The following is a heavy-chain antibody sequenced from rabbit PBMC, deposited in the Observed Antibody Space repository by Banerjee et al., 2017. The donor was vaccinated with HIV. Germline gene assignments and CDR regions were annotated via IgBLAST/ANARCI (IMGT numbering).Heavy chain of an antibody. J-gene: IGHJ2*01. Sequence: QEQLEESGGGLVKPEGSLTLTCKASGFDLSSYYYMCWVRQAPGKGLEWIACITTSSGSTWYANWAKGRFTISKTSWTTVTLQMTSLTAADTATYFCARDLAGVGWATYVGWRGPGTLV. CDR3: ARDLAGVGWATYVGW. CDR2: ITTSSGST. CDR1: GFDLSSYYY. V-gene: IGHV1S45*01. D-gene: IGHD4-1*01.